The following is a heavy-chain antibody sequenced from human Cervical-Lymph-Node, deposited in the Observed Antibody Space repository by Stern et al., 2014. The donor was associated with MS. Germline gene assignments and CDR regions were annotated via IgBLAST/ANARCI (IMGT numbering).Heavy chain of an antibody. J-gene: IGHJ5*02. D-gene: IGHD2-15*01. CDR3: ERGSDT. V-gene: IGHV3-7*01. Sequence: QLVQSGGGLVQPGGSLRLSCAASGFTFSSYWMNWVRQAPGKGLEWVANIKEDGSETYYVDSVKGRFTICRDNAKNSLYLQMNSLRAEDTAVYYCERGSDTWGQGNLVTVSS. CDR2: IKEDGSET. CDR1: GFTFSSYW.